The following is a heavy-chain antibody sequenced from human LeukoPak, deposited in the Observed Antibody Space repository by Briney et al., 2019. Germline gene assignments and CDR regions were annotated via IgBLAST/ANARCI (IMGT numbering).Heavy chain of an antibody. CDR3: ASSSSTSLKKDMDV. V-gene: IGHV1-69*13. Sequence: SVKVSCKASGGSFRSYDFSWVRQAPGRGLEWMGGIIPIFGTTNYAQKFQGRVTITADESTSTAFMEVRSLRSEDTAVYYCASSSSTSLKKDMDVWGKGTTVTISS. CDR1: GGSFRSYD. D-gene: IGHD6-13*01. J-gene: IGHJ6*03. CDR2: IIPIFGTT.